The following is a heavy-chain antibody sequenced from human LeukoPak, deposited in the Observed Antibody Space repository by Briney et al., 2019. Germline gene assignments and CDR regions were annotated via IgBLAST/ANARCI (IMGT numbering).Heavy chain of an antibody. J-gene: IGHJ4*02. V-gene: IGHV4-34*01. CDR2: INHSGST. CDR3: ARRGYYGSGSSRHHDY. Sequence: PSETLSLTCAVYGGSFSGYYWSRIRQPPGKGLEWIGEINHSGSTNYNPSLKSRVTISVDTSKNQFSLKLSSVTAADTAVYYCARRGYYGSGSSRHHDYWGQGTLVTVSS. CDR1: GGSFSGYY. D-gene: IGHD3-10*01.